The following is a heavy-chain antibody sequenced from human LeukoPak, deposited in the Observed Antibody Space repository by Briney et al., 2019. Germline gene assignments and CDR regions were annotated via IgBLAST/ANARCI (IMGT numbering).Heavy chain of an antibody. V-gene: IGHV1-46*01. CDR2: INPSGGST. CDR3: ARGVTTVTTGGFYFDY. D-gene: IGHD4-17*01. J-gene: IGHJ4*02. CDR1: GYTFTSYY. Sequence: ASVKVSCKASGYTFTSYYMHWVRQAPGQGLEWMGIINPSGGSTSYAQKFQGRVTMTRDTSTSTVYMELSSLRSEDTAVYYCARGVTTVTTGGFYFDYWGQGTLVTVSS.